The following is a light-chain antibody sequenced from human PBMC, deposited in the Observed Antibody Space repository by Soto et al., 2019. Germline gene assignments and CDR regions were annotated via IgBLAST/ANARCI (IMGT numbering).Light chain of an antibody. Sequence: EIVLTQSPVTLSLSPGERATLSCRASQSVSTSYLAWYQQKPGQAPRLLIHTISIRASGIPDRFGGSGSGTDFTLTISSLEPEDFAVYCCQHYGDSPPMYTFGQGTKLEI. CDR3: QHYGDSPPMYT. J-gene: IGKJ2*01. CDR1: QSVSTSY. V-gene: IGKV3-20*01. CDR2: TIS.